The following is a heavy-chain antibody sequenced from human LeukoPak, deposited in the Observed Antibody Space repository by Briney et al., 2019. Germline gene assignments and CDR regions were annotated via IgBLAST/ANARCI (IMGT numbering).Heavy chain of an antibody. CDR1: GGSISSGGYS. Sequence: SETLSLTCAVSGGSISSGGYSWSWIRQPPGKGLEWIGYIYHSGSTYYNPSLKSRVTISVDRSKNQFSLKLSSVTAADTAVYYCARSSVNLIVDAFDIWGQGTMVTVSS. V-gene: IGHV4-30-2*01. J-gene: IGHJ3*02. CDR3: ARSSVNLIVDAFDI. D-gene: IGHD3-16*02. CDR2: IYHSGST.